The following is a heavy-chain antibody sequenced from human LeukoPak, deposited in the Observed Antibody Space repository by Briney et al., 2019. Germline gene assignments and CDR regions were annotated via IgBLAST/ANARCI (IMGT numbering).Heavy chain of an antibody. CDR2: IWYDGSNK. J-gene: IGHJ6*02. CDR3: ARGPLILGYCSGGSCYDYYYGMDV. D-gene: IGHD2-15*01. Sequence: GGSLRLSCAASGFTFSSYAMSWVRQAPGKGLEWVAVIWYDGSNKYYADSVKGRFTISRDNSKNTLYLQMNSLRAEDTAVYYCARGPLILGYCSGGSCYDYYYGMDVWGQGTTVTVSS. V-gene: IGHV3-33*08. CDR1: GFTFSSYA.